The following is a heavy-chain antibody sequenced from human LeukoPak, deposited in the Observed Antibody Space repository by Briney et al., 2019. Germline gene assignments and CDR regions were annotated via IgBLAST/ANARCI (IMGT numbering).Heavy chain of an antibody. V-gene: IGHV4-59*01. D-gene: IGHD3-10*01. CDR1: GGSISSYY. Sequence: SETLSLTCTVSGGSISSYYWGWIRQPPGKGLEWLGYIYYSGSTNYNPSLKSRVTISVDTSKNQFSLKLSSVTAADTAVYYCARDQMGVTHYWGQGTLVTVSS. J-gene: IGHJ4*02. CDR2: IYYSGST. CDR3: ARDQMGVTHY.